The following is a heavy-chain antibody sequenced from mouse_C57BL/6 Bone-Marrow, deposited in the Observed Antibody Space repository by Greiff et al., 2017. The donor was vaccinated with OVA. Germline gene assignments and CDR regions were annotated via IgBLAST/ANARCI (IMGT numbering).Heavy chain of an antibody. V-gene: IGHV1-49*01. CDR3: ARGGLPYQLGAMDY. CDR1: YFAFMASA. J-gene: IGHJ4*01. Sequence: LQQSGAELVRPGSSVKLSCKDSYFAFMASAMHWVKQRPGHGLEWIGSFTMYSDATEYSENFKGKATLTANKSSSTAYMELSSLTSEDSAVYCCARGGLPYQLGAMDYWGQGTSVTVSS. D-gene: IGHD3-1*01. CDR2: FTMYSDAT.